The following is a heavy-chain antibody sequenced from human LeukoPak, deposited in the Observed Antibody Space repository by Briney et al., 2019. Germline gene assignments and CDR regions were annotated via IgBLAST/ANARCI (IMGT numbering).Heavy chain of an antibody. CDR3: ARSGSHDY. CDR2: ISSSSSSI. J-gene: IGHJ4*03. CDR1: GFTFSSYY. D-gene: IGHD1-26*01. V-gene: IGHV3-21*04. Sequence: GGSLRLSCAASGFTFSSYYINWVRQAPGKGLEWVSSISSSSSSIYYADSVKGRFTISRDNAKNSLYLQMNSLRADDTAVYYCARSGSHDYWGQGTTVTVSS.